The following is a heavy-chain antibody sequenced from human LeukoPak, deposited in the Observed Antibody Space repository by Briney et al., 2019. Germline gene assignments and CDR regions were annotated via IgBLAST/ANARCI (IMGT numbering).Heavy chain of an antibody. Sequence: ESGPTLVKPTQTPTLTCTFSGFSLSTNKVGVGWIRQPPGKALEWLALIYWNDDTRYNPSLKSRLTITKDTSKNQVVLTMTNMDPVDTATYFCARCTYYDFWSGYPAFDYWGQGTLVTVSS. V-gene: IGHV2-5*01. J-gene: IGHJ4*02. CDR2: IYWNDDT. CDR1: GFSLSTNKVG. CDR3: ARCTYYDFWSGYPAFDY. D-gene: IGHD3-3*01.